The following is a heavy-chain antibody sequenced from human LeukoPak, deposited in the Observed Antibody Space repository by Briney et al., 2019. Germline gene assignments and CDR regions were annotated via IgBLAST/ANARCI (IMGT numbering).Heavy chain of an antibody. J-gene: IGHJ4*02. CDR3: ANDQRGYGRIVDY. Sequence: PGGSLRLSCAASGFTFSSYAMSWVRQAPGKGLEWVSSISGSGSNTYYADSVKGRFTISRDNSKNILYLQMNSLRAEDTAIYYCANDQRGYGRIVDYWGQGTLVTISS. D-gene: IGHD3-10*01. CDR2: ISGSGSNT. CDR1: GFTFSSYA. V-gene: IGHV3-23*01.